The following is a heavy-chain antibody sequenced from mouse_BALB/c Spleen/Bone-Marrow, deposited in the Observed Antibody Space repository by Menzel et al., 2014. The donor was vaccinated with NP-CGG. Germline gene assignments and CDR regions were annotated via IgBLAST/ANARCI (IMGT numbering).Heavy chain of an antibody. J-gene: IGHJ2*01. CDR2: IFPGTSTT. V-gene: IGHV1S132*01. D-gene: IGHD3-2*01. CDR3: ASRDSSGYVPDY. CDR1: GYTFTSYW. Sequence: VQLQQSGAELVKPGASVKLSCKTSGYTFTSYWIQWVKQRPGQGLGWIGEIFPGTSTTYYNEKFRGKATLTIDTSSSTAYMQLSSLTSGDSAVYFCASRDSSGYVPDYWGQGTTLTVSS.